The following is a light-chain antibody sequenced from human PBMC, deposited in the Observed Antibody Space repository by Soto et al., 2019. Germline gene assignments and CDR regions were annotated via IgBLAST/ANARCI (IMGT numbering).Light chain of an antibody. V-gene: IGLV2-14*01. CDR2: EVN. CDR1: SSDVGSHNY. J-gene: IGLJ1*01. CDR3: SSYSSTSTPYV. Sequence: QSVLTQPASVSGSPGQSITISGTGTSSDVGSHNYVCWYQQHPGKAPKLIIFEVNSRPSGVSNRFSGSKSGSAASLTISGLQAEDEADYYCSSYSSTSTPYVFGGGTKVTVL.